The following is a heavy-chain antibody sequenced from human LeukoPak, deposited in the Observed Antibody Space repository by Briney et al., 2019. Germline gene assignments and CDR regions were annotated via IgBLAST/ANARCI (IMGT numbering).Heavy chain of an antibody. D-gene: IGHD3-22*01. CDR3: ARYYYDSSGYYQAAFDI. Sequence: ASVKVSCKASGYTFTGYYMHWVRQAPGQGLEWMGWINPNSGGTNYAQKFQGRVTMTRDTSISTAYMELSRLRSDDTAVYYCARYYYDSSGYYQAAFDIWGRGTMVTVSS. CDR2: INPNSGGT. CDR1: GYTFTGYY. V-gene: IGHV1-2*02. J-gene: IGHJ3*02.